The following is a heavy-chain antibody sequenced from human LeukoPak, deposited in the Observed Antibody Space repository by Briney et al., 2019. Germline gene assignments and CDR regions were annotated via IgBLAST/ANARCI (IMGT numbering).Heavy chain of an antibody. D-gene: IGHD3-22*01. V-gene: IGHV1-69*13. CDR3: VRNYYDSSGYHENLIY. CDR2: IIPIFGTA. J-gene: IGHJ4*02. CDR1: GGTFSSYS. Sequence: ASVKVSCKASGGTFSSYSISWVRQAPGQGLEWMGGIIPIFGTANYAQKFQGRVTITADESTSTAYMELSSLRSEDTAVYYCVRNYYDSSGYHENLIYWGQGTLVTVSS.